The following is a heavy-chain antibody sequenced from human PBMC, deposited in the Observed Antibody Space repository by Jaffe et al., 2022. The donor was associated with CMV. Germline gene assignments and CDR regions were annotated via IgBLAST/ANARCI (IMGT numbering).Heavy chain of an antibody. CDR3: ARVRRQWLARGAFDI. J-gene: IGHJ3*02. Sequence: EVQLVESGGGLVQPGGSLRLSCAASGFTFSSYAMHWVRQAPGKGLEYVSAISSNGGSTYYANSVKGRFTISRDNSKNTLYLQMGSLRAEDMAVYYCARVRRQWLARGAFDIWGQGTMVTVSS. CDR1: GFTFSSYA. D-gene: IGHD6-19*01. CDR2: ISSNGGST. V-gene: IGHV3-64*01.